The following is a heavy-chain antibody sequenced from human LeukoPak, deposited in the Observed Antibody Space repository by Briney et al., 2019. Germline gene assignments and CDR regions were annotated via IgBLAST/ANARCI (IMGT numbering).Heavy chain of an antibody. D-gene: IGHD6-19*01. J-gene: IGHJ4*02. V-gene: IGHV3-33*06. Sequence: GGSLRLSCAASGFTFSSYGMHWVRQAPGKGLEGVAVIWYDGSNKYYADSVKGRFTISRDNSKNTLYLQMNSLRAEDTAVYYCAKDRGAVAGTGTALRYWGQRTLVTVSS. CDR2: IWYDGSNK. CDR3: AKDRGAVAGTGTALRY. CDR1: GFTFSSYG.